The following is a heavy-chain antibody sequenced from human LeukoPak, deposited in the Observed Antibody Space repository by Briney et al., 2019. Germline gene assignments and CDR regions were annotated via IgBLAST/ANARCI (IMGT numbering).Heavy chain of an antibody. V-gene: IGHV3-30*04. CDR3: AREELLTEADPYYYYYYGMTS. CDR1: GFTFSSYA. D-gene: IGHD3-10*01. J-gene: IGHJ6*02. CDR2: ISYDGSNK. Sequence: GRSLRLSCAASGFTFSSYAMHWVRQAPGKGLEWVAVISYDGSNKYYADSVKGRFTISRDNSKNTLYLQMNSLRAEDTAVYYCAREELLTEADPYYYYYYGMTSGAKGPRSPSP.